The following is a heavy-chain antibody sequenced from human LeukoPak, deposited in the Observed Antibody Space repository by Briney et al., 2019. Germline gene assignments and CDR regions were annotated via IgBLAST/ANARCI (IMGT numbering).Heavy chain of an antibody. Sequence: PSETLSLICTVSGGSISSSSYHWGWIRQPPGKGLEWIGSIYYSGSTYYNPSLKSRVTISVDTSKNQFSLKLSSVTAADTAVYYCARTPYDFWSGYWRTQFDYWGQGTLVTVSS. D-gene: IGHD3-3*01. J-gene: IGHJ4*02. CDR3: ARTPYDFWSGYWRTQFDY. V-gene: IGHV4-39*01. CDR1: GGSISSSSYH. CDR2: IYYSGST.